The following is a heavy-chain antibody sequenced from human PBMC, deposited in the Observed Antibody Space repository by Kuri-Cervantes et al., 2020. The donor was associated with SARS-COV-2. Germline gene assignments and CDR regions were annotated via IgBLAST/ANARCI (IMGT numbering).Heavy chain of an antibody. Sequence: ASVKVSCKASGYTFTSYGISWVRQAPGQGLEWMGWISAYNGNTNYAQKFQGRVTITADESTSTAYMELSSLRSEDTAVYYCARGYDFWSGYSIFGGIYYYYYGMDVWGQGTTVTVPS. V-gene: IGHV1-18*01. CDR3: ARGYDFWSGYSIFGGIYYYYYGMDV. J-gene: IGHJ6*02. D-gene: IGHD3-3*01. CDR1: GYTFTSYG. CDR2: ISAYNGNT.